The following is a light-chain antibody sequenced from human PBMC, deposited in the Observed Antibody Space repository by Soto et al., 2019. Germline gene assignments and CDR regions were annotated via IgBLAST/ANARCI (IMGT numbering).Light chain of an antibody. Sequence: DIVMTQSPDSLAVSLGERATINCKSSQNILYSSNNKNYLAWYQHKLGQPPRLLIYWASTRDSGVPDRFSGSGSGTDFTLTINSLQPEDVAVYYCKQYYSIPWTFGQGTKVEIK. CDR2: WAS. V-gene: IGKV4-1*01. CDR3: KQYYSIPWT. J-gene: IGKJ1*01. CDR1: QNILYSSNNKNY.